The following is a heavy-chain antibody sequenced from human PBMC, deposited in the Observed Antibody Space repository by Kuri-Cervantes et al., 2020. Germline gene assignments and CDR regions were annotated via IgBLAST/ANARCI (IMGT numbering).Heavy chain of an antibody. CDR2: IGTAGDT. CDR3: ARGPYYDILIRQVGWFDP. CDR1: GFTFSSYD. D-gene: IGHD3-9*01. J-gene: IGHJ5*02. Sequence: GGSLRLSCAASGFTFSSYDMHWVRQATGKGLEWVSAIGTAGDTYYPGSVKGRFTISRDNAKNSLYLQMISLRDEDTAVYYCARGPYYDILIRQVGWFDPWGQGTLVTVSS. V-gene: IGHV3-13*01.